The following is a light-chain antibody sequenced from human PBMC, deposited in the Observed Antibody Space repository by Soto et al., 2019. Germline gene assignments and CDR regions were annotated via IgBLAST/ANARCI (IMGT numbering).Light chain of an antibody. CDR2: LGS. CDR1: QSLLQSDGDYS. CDR3: MQALQTPRT. J-gene: IGKJ1*01. Sequence: DIVMTQSPLSLVVTPGEPASISCRSSQSLLQSDGDYSLDWYLQKPGQSPQLLIYLGSNRASGVPDRFSGSGSGTDFTLKISREEAEDVGVYYCMQALQTPRTFGQGTKVEIK. V-gene: IGKV2-28*01.